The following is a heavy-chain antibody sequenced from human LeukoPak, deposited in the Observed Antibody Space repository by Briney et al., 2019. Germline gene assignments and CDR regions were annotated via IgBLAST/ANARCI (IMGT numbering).Heavy chain of an antibody. CDR1: GHTFTSYA. V-gene: IGHV7-4-1*02. D-gene: IGHD3-22*01. CDR3: ARDPATYYYDSSGGDI. J-gene: IGHJ3*02. CDR2: INTNTGNP. Sequence: ASVKVSCKASGHTFTSYAMNWVRQAPGQGLEWMGWINTNTGNPTYAQGFTGRFVFSLDTSVSTAYLQISSLKAEDTAVYYCARDPATYYYDSSGGDIWGQGTMVTVSS.